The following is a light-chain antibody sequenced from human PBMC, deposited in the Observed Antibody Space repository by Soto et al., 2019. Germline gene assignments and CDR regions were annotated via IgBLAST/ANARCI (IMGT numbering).Light chain of an antibody. V-gene: IGLV4-69*01. CDR2: LNSDGSH. CDR1: SGHSSYA. J-gene: IGLJ2*01. CDR3: QTGGTGIL. Sequence: QLVLTQSPSASASLGASVKLTCTLSSGHSSYAIERHQQQPEQGHRYLMKLNSDGSHSKGDGIPDRFSGSSSRAERSLTISSLQAEAEAYYYCQTGGTGILFGGGTKVTVL.